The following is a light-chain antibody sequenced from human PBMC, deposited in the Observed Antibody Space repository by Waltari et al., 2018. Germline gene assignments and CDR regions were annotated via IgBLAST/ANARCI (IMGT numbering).Light chain of an antibody. CDR3: QQRSNWLT. V-gene: IGKV3-11*01. CDR1: QSVSSY. CDR2: DAS. J-gene: IGKJ4*01. Sequence: EIVLTQSPATMSVSPGERATRSCRASQSVSSYLAWYQPKPGQAPRLLIYDASNRATGIPARFSGSGSGTDFTLTISSLEPEDFAVYYCQQRSNWLTFGGGTKVEIK.